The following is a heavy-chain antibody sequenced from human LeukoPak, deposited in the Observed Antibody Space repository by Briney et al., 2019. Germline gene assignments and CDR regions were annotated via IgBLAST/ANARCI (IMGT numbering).Heavy chain of an antibody. V-gene: IGHV1-18*01. D-gene: IGHD1-26*01. CDR3: ARVYGLGGSYYSYYFDY. J-gene: IGHJ4*02. CDR2: ICAYNGNT. Sequence: GSVNVSRKASGYTFTSYGISGVRQAPGQGVEWMGWICAYNGNTNYAQQLQGRVTMPTDTSTSTAYMELRRLRSDATAVYYCARVYGLGGSYYSYYFDYWGQGTLVTVSS. CDR1: GYTFTSYG.